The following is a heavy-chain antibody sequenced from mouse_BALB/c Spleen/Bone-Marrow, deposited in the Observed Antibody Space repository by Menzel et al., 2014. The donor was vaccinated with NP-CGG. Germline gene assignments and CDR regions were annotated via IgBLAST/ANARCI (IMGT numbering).Heavy chain of an antibody. CDR3: ARRWLPYAMDY. J-gene: IGHJ4*01. CDR2: INPYNDGT. D-gene: IGHD2-3*01. V-gene: IGHV1-14*01. CDR1: GYTFTSYI. Sequence: VQLQQSGPELVKPGASVKMSCKASGYTFTSYIMHWVKQKPGQGLEWIGYINPYNDGTKYSEKFKGKATLTSDKSSSTAYMELSSLTSEDSAVYYCARRWLPYAMDYWGQGTSVTVPS.